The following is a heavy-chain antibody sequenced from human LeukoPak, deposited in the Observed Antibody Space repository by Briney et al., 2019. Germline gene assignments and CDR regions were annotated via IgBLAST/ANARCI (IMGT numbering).Heavy chain of an antibody. Sequence: SVNVSCKASGGTFSSYAISWVRQAPGQGLEWMGGIILIFGTANYAQKFQGRVTITADESTSTAYMELSSLRSEDTAVYYCARDSIQTGYLGKYYYDSSGAALYYFDYWGQGTLVTVSS. CDR3: ARDSIQTGYLGKYYYDSSGAALYYFDY. CDR2: IILIFGTA. CDR1: GGTFSSYA. J-gene: IGHJ4*02. V-gene: IGHV1-69*13. D-gene: IGHD3-22*01.